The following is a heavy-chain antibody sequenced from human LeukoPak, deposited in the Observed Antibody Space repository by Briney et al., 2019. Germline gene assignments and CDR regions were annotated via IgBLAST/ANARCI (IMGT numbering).Heavy chain of an antibody. CDR3: AKDYDILTGSAYYFDY. CDR1: GFTFSSYG. V-gene: IGHV3-23*01. D-gene: IGHD3-9*01. CDR2: ISGSGGST. J-gene: IGHJ4*02. Sequence: GGSLRLSCAASGFTFSSYGMSWVRQAPGKGLEWVSAISGSGGSTYYADSVKGRFTISRDNSKNTLYLQMNSLRAEDTAVYYCAKDYDILTGSAYYFDYWGQGTLVTVSS.